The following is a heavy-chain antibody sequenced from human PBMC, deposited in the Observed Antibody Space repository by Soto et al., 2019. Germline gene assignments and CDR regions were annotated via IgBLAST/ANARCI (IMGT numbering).Heavy chain of an antibody. V-gene: IGHV1-18*01. D-gene: IGHD3-16*01. Sequence: GASVKVSCKASGFTFTSYAFTWVRQAPGQGLEWMGWISAHNGNTNYAQNFRGRITMTTDPSTTTAYIELRSLRHDDTAIYYCARDFAGWPPDGVDYWGQGTQVTVSS. CDR1: GFTFTSYA. CDR3: ARDFAGWPPDGVDY. CDR2: ISAHNGNT. J-gene: IGHJ4*02.